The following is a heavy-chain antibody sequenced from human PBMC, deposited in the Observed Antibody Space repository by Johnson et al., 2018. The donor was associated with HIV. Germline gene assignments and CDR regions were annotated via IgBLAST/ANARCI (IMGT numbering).Heavy chain of an antibody. Sequence: QVQLVESGGGVVQPGRSLRLSCAASGFTFSSYAMHWVRQAPGKGLEWVSVIYSGGSTYYADSVKGRFTISRDNSKNTLYLQMNSLRAEDTAVYYCAKDRFSGYAFSDAFDIWGQGTMVTVSS. CDR1: GFTFSSYA. CDR3: AKDRFSGYAFSDAFDI. V-gene: IGHV3-NL1*01. D-gene: IGHD5-12*01. CDR2: IYSGGST. J-gene: IGHJ3*02.